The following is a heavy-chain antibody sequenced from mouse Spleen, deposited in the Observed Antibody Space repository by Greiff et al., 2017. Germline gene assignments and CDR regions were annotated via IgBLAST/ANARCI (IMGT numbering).Heavy chain of an antibody. D-gene: IGHD2-4*01. CDR1: GYSITSGYY. J-gene: IGHJ2*01. V-gene: IGHV3-6*01. CDR2: ISYDGSN. Sequence: ESGPGLVKPSQSLSLTCSVTGYSITSGYYWNWIRQFPGNKLEWMGYISYDGSNNYNPSLKNRISITRDTSKNQFFLKLNSVTTEDTATYYCARGIYYDHDYWGQGTTLTVSS. CDR3: ARGIYYDHDY.